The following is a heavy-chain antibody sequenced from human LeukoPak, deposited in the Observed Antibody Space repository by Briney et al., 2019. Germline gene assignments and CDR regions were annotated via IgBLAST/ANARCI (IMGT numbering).Heavy chain of an antibody. D-gene: IGHD5-24*01. CDR3: AGDRGWIQFED. Sequence: RTGGSLRLSCAASGFAFDIHGMNWVRQAPGKGLEWVSGIIPSGSTTYYADSVKGRFTISRDNSKNTVYLQINSLRDEDTAVYYCAGDRGWIQFEDWGQGTLVTVSS. V-gene: IGHV3-23*01. CDR2: IIPSGSTT. J-gene: IGHJ4*02. CDR1: GFAFDIHG.